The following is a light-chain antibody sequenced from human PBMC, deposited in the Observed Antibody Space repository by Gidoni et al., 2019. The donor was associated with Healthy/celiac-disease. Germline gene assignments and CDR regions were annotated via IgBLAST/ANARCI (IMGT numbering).Light chain of an antibody. CDR2: DAS. CDR3: QQRSNWPLT. Sequence: VLTQSPATLSLSPGERATLSCRASQSVSSYLAWYQQKPGQAPRLLIYDASNRATGIPARFSGSGSGTDFTLTISSLEPEDFAVYYCQQRSNWPLTFGGGTKVEIK. CDR1: QSVSSY. J-gene: IGKJ4*01. V-gene: IGKV3-11*01.